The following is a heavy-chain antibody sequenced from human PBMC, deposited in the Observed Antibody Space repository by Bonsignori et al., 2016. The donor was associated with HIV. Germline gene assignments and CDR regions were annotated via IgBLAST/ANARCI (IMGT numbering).Heavy chain of an antibody. CDR1: GGSISSSSYY. D-gene: IGHD6-13*01. V-gene: IGHV4-39*01. Sequence: HLQLQESGPGLVKPSETLSLTCTVSGGSISSSSYYWGWIRQPPGKGLEWIGSIYYSGSTYYNPSLKSRVTISVDTSKNQFSLKLSSVTAADTAVYYCARHLCPLXSSSWFRSCYFDYWGQG. CDR3: ARHLCPLXSSSWFRSCYFDY. CDR2: IYYSGST. J-gene: IGHJ4*02.